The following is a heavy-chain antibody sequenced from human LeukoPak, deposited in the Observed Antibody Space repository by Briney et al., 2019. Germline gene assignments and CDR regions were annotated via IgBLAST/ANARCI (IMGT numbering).Heavy chain of an antibody. D-gene: IGHD1-26*01. Sequence: PSGGSLRLSCAASGFIFSNYGMSWVRQGPGKGLEWVSGINWNGGNTGYADSVKGRFTIFRDNAKNSLYLEMDSLRVEDTALYYCARTSDGNWFDPWGQGTLVTVSS. CDR2: INWNGGNT. J-gene: IGHJ5*02. V-gene: IGHV3-20*04. CDR3: ARTSDGNWFDP. CDR1: GFIFSNYG.